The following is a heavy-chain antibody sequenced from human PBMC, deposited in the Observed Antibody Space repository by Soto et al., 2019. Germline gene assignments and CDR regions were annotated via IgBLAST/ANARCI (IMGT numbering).Heavy chain of an antibody. CDR3: AKGGVAAARGYFDY. D-gene: IGHD6-13*01. J-gene: IGHJ4*02. CDR1: GFTFRSYG. Sequence: GSLRLSCGASGFTFRSYGLSWVRQAPGKGLEWVSDISGSGSVTNYADSVKGRFTISRDNSNNTLSLQMDSLRAEDTAVYYCAKGGVAAARGYFDYWGQGTRVTVPQ. CDR2: ISGSGSVT. V-gene: IGHV3-23*01.